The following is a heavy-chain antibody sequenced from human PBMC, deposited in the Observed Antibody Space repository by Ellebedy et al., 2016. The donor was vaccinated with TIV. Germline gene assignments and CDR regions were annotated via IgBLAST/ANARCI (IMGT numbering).Heavy chain of an antibody. J-gene: IGHJ4*02. V-gene: IGHV3-21*01. CDR2: ISSSSSYI. Sequence: GESLKISCVVSGFTFSSYSMNWVRQAPGKGLEWVSSISSSSSYIYYADSVKGRFTISRDNGKNALYLQMNSLRAEDTAVYYCARDRRYHHGSESPSIDHWGQGTLVTVSS. CDR3: ARDRRYHHGSESPSIDH. CDR1: GFTFSSYS. D-gene: IGHD3-10*01.